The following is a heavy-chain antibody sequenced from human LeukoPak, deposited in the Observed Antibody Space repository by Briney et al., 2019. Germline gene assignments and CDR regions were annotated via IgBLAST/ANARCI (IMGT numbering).Heavy chain of an antibody. CDR1: GGSISSGGYY. V-gene: IGHV4-30-2*01. D-gene: IGHD3-16*02. CDR3: ARGAYDYVWGSYRYTGGYFDY. CDR2: INHSGST. J-gene: IGHJ4*02. Sequence: SQTLSLTCTVSGGSISSGGYYWSWIRQPPGKGLEWIGEINHSGSTNYNPSLKSRVTISVDTSKNQFSLKLSSVTAADTAVYYCARGAYDYVWGSYRYTGGYFDYWGQGTLVTVSS.